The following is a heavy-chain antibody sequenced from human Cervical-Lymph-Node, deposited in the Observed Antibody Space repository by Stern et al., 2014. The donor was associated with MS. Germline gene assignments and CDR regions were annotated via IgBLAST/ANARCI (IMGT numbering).Heavy chain of an antibody. CDR2: FDPEDGET. Sequence: VQLVESGAEVKKPGASVKVSCKVSGYTLTELSMHWVRQAPRKGLEWMGGFDPEDGETIYAQKFQGRVTMTEDTSTDTAYMELSSLRSEDTAVYYCATAMTTVTSFDYWGQGTLVTVSS. D-gene: IGHD4-17*01. CDR3: ATAMTTVTSFDY. V-gene: IGHV1-24*01. CDR1: GYTLTELS. J-gene: IGHJ4*02.